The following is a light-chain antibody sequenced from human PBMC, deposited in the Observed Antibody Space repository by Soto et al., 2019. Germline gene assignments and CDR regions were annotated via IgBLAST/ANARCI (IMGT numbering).Light chain of an antibody. J-gene: IGKJ1*01. CDR1: QRSSSW. Sequence: DIQMTQSPSTLSASVGDRVTITCRASQRSSSWLAWYQQKPGKAPNLLIYKASSLESGFPSRFSGSGSGTEFTLTIISLQPDDFAAYYCQQYHISPWTFGHGTKVEIK. CDR2: KAS. V-gene: IGKV1-5*03. CDR3: QQYHISPWT.